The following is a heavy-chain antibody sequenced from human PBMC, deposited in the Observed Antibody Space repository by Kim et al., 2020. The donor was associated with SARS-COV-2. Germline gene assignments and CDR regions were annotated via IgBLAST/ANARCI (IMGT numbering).Heavy chain of an antibody. Sequence: GRFTISRENAKNSLYLQMNSLRAGDTAVYYCARGQDFWSGYPRNNAFDIWGQGTMVTVSS. J-gene: IGHJ3*02. V-gene: IGHV3-13*01. D-gene: IGHD3-3*01. CDR3: ARGQDFWSGYPRNNAFDI.